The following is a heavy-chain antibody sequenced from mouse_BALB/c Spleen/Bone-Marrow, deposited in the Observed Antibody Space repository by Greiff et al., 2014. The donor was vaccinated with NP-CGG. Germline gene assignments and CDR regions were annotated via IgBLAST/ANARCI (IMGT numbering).Heavy chain of an antibody. D-gene: IGHD1-2*01. CDR1: GFTFTDYY. CDR2: IRNKANGYTT. J-gene: IGHJ1*01. CDR3: ARDRVLTAYWYFDV. V-gene: IGHV7-3*02. Sequence: EVMLVESGGGLVQPGGSLRLSCATSGFTFTDYYMSWVRQPPGKALEWLGFIRNKANGYTTEYSASVKGRFTISRDNSQSILYLQMNTLRPEDSATYYCARDRVLTAYWYFDVWGAGTTVTVSS.